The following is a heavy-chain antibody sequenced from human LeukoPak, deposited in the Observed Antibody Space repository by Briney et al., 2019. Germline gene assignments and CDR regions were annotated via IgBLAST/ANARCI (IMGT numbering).Heavy chain of an antibody. J-gene: IGHJ5*02. Sequence: SETLSLTCAVYGGSLSGYYWSWIRQPPGKGLEWIGYIYYSGSTNYNPSLKSRVTISVDTSKNQFSLKLSSVTAADTAVYYCARHPRYGISGGLTNWFDPWGQGTLVTVSS. CDR2: IYYSGST. CDR1: GGSLSGYY. D-gene: IGHD6-19*01. CDR3: ARHPRYGISGGLTNWFDP. V-gene: IGHV4-59*08.